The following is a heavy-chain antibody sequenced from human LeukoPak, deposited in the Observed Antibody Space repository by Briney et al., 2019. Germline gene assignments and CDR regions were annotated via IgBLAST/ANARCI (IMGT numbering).Heavy chain of an antibody. Sequence: SETLSLTCTVSGGSISSYYWSWVRQPPGKGLEWIGEIYHSGSTNYNPSLKSRVTISVDKSKNQFSLKLSSVTAADTAVYYCAREGRGAAAGHDYWGQGTLVTVSS. CDR2: IYHSGST. J-gene: IGHJ4*02. CDR1: GGSISSYY. V-gene: IGHV4-4*02. CDR3: AREGRGAAAGHDY. D-gene: IGHD6-13*01.